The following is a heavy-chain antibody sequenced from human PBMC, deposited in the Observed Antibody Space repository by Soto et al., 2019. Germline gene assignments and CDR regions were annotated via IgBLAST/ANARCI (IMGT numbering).Heavy chain of an antibody. CDR2: ISTSGSTI. Sequence: VGSLRLSCASSGFTFSRYEMNCVRQAPGKWLEWISYISTSGSTIYYADSVKGRFTISRDNTKNSLYLQMNSLRAEDTAVYYCARELAEDGSFDYWGQGTLVTVSS. CDR1: GFTFSRYE. V-gene: IGHV3-48*03. CDR3: ARELAEDGSFDY. J-gene: IGHJ4*02. D-gene: IGHD6-13*01.